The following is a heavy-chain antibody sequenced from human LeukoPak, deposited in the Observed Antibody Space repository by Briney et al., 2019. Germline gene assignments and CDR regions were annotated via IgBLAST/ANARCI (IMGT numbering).Heavy chain of an antibody. Sequence: ASVKVSCKASGYTFTGYYMHWVRQAPGQGLEWMGWINPNSGGTNYAQKFQGWATMTRDTSISTAYMELSRLRSDDTAVYYCARSLSMYSSGWYYFDYWGQGTLVTVSS. CDR2: INPNSGGT. CDR1: GYTFTGYY. CDR3: ARSLSMYSSGWYYFDY. V-gene: IGHV1-2*04. D-gene: IGHD6-19*01. J-gene: IGHJ4*02.